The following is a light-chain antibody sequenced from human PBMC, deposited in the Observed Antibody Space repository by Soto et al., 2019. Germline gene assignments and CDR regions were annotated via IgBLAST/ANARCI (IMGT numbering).Light chain of an antibody. Sequence: DLQMAQSPSSLSASVGDRVTITCRASQSISGYLNWYQQKPGKAPELLIYAASTLQGGVPSRFSGSGSGTDFTLTISNLQPEDFATYYCQQGYSPPYTFGQGTRLEIK. V-gene: IGKV1-39*01. CDR3: QQGYSPPYT. CDR2: AAS. CDR1: QSISGY. J-gene: IGKJ2*01.